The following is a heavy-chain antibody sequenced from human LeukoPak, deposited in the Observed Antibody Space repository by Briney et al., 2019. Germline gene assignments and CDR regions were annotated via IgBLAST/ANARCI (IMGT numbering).Heavy chain of an antibody. V-gene: IGHV3-30*04. Sequence: GRSLRLSCAASGFTFSSYAMHWVRQAPGKGLEWVAVISYDGSNKYYADSVKGRFTISRDNAKNSLYLQMNSLRAEDTAVYYCARGRLGGHDYWGQGTLVTVSS. J-gene: IGHJ4*02. CDR3: ARGRLGGHDY. D-gene: IGHD1-26*01. CDR2: ISYDGSNK. CDR1: GFTFSSYA.